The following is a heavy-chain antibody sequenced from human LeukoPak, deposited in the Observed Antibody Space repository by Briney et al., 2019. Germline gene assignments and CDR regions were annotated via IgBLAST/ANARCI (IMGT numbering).Heavy chain of an antibody. CDR3: ARRRGYSYDNWYFDL. CDR2: INHSGST. Sequence: ETLSLTCAVYGGSFSGYYWSWIRQPPGKGLEWIGEINHSGSTNYNPSLKSRVTISVDTSKNQFSLKLSSVTAADTAVYYCARRRGYSYDNWYFDLGGRGTLVTVSS. CDR1: GGSFSGYY. J-gene: IGHJ2*01. D-gene: IGHD5-18*01. V-gene: IGHV4-34*01.